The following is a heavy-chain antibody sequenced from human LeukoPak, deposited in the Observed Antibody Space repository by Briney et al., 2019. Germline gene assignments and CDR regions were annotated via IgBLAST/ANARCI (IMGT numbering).Heavy chain of an antibody. J-gene: IGHJ4*02. CDR3: ARGRYDILTGYYIDY. Sequence: SETLSLTCTVSGGSISTYYWSWIRRPPGEGLEWIGYIHYSGNSNYNPSLKSRVTISVDTSKNQFSLKLSSVTAADTAVYYCARGRYDILTGYYIDYWGQGTLVTVSS. D-gene: IGHD3-9*01. V-gene: IGHV4-59*12. CDR2: IHYSGNS. CDR1: GGSISTYY.